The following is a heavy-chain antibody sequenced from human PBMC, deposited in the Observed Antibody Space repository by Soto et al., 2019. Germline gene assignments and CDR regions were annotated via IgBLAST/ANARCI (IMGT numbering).Heavy chain of an antibody. CDR1: GYTLTSYG. Sequence: GASVKVSCKASGYTLTSYGISWVRQAPGQGLEWMGWISAYNGNTNYAQKLQGRVTMTTDTSTSTAYMELRSLRSDDTAVYYCARHQNDYGDYLPYYYYMDVWGKGTTVTVSS. CDR2: ISAYNGNT. V-gene: IGHV1-18*01. J-gene: IGHJ6*03. D-gene: IGHD4-17*01. CDR3: ARHQNDYGDYLPYYYYMDV.